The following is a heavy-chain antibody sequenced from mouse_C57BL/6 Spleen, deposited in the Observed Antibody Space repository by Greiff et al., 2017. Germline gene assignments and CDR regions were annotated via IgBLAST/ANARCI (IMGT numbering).Heavy chain of an antibody. J-gene: IGHJ2*01. Sequence: VKLQESGPGLVQPSQSLSITCTVSGFSLTSYGVHWVRQSPGKGLEWLGVIWSGGSTDYNAAFISRLSISKDNSKSQVFFKMNSLQAEDTAIYYCARNRGYFDYWGQGTTLTVSS. CDR3: ARNRGYFDY. CDR1: GFSLTSYG. CDR2: IWSGGST. V-gene: IGHV2-2*01.